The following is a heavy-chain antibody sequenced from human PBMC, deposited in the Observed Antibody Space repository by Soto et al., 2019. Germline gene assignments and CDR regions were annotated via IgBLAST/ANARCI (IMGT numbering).Heavy chain of an antibody. Sequence: GDSVEVSCKASGGTLGSDAITWVRQPPVQGLEWVGRIIPIFGTTNYVQNLQGRVTISADKSTLTSYMELHSLTSDDTALYYCARDRTDSGYYTNWLDPWGQGTQVTSPQ. CDR2: IIPIFGTT. D-gene: IGHD3-22*01. V-gene: IGHV1-69*06. CDR1: GGTLGSDA. CDR3: ARDRTDSGYYTNWLDP. J-gene: IGHJ5*02.